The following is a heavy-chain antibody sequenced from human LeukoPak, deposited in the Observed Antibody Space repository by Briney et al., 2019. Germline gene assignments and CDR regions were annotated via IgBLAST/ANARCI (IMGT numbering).Heavy chain of an antibody. J-gene: IGHJ4*02. D-gene: IGHD6-19*01. CDR2: IRSKVYGGTT. V-gene: IGHV3-49*03. Sequence: GGSLRLSCTASGFTFGDYAMSWFRQAPGKGLEWVGFIRSKVYGGTTEYAASVEGRFIISRDDSKSIAYLQMNSLKTEDTAVYYCTRVKGSQWLGLFYFDYWGQGTQVTVSS. CDR1: GFTFGDYA. CDR3: TRVKGSQWLGLFYFDY.